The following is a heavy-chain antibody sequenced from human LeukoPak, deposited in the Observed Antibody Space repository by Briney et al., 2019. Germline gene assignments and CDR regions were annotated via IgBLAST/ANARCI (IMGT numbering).Heavy chain of an antibody. Sequence: SETLSLTCAVYGGSFSGYYWSWIRQPPGKGLEWIGEINHSGSTNYNPSLKSRVTISVDTSKNQFSLKLSSVTAADTAVYYCARGRGSSSSGSFDYWGQGSLVTVPS. V-gene: IGHV4-34*01. CDR3: ARGRGSSSSGSFDY. D-gene: IGHD6-6*01. CDR2: INHSGST. J-gene: IGHJ4*02. CDR1: GGSFSGYY.